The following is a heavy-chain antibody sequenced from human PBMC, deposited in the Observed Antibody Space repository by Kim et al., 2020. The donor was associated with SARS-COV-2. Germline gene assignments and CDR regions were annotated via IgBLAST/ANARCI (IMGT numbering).Heavy chain of an antibody. Sequence: GGSLRLSCAASGFTFDDYAMHWVRQAPGKGLEWVSLISGDGSSAYYADSVKGRFTISRDNSKNSLYLQMNSLRTEDTALYYCAKEFKSYGYGSYYYNMDVGGQGITVTVS. V-gene: IGHV3-43*02. D-gene: IGHD5-18*01. CDR2: ISGDGSSA. CDR3: AKEFKSYGYGSYYYNMDV. CDR1: GFTFDDYA. J-gene: IGHJ6*02.